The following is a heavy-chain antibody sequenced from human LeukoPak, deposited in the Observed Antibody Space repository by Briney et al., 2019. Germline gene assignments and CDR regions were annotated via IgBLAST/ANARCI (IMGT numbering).Heavy chain of an antibody. CDR3: ARMVGLVSDF. D-gene: IGHD3-10*01. J-gene: IGHJ4*02. V-gene: IGHV6-1*01. CDR2: TYYRSKWHS. Sequence: SQTLSLTCAISGDSVSSNSAAWNWIRQSPSRGLEWLGRTYYRSKWHSYYAPSVRSRITINPDTSKNQFSLQLKSVTPEDTAVYYCARMVGLVSDFWGQGTLVTVSS. CDR1: GDSVSSNSAA.